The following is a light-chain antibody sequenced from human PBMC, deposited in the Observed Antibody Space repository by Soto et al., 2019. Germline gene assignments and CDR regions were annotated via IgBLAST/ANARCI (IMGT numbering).Light chain of an antibody. J-gene: IGKJ3*01. V-gene: IGKV1-39*01. CDR3: QQIYTAPFT. Sequence: DIQMTQSPSSLSASVGDRVTLTCRTSEYIITYLNWYQQRPGKAPKLLIYGASNLQNGAPSRFSGIGSGTDFTLTITSLHPEDFEIYYCQQIYTAPFTFGPGTRVDI. CDR1: EYIITY. CDR2: GAS.